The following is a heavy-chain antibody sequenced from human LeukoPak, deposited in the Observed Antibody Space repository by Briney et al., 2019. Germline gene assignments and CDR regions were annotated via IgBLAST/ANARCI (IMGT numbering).Heavy chain of an antibody. CDR1: GGTFSSYA. CDR3: ATQMGGWYFSFDY. J-gene: IGHJ4*02. V-gene: IGHV1-69*13. Sequence: SVKVSCKASGGTFSSYAIGWVRQAPGQGLEWMGGIIPIFGTANYAQKFQGRVTITADESTSTAYMELSSLRSEDTAVYYCATQMGGWYFSFDYWGQGTLVTVSS. CDR2: IIPIFGTA. D-gene: IGHD6-19*01.